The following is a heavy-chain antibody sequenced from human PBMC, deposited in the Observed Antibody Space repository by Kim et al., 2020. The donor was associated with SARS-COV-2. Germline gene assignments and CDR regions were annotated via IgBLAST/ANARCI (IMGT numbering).Heavy chain of an antibody. CDR3: AGLDGPGGGGYFDY. V-gene: IGHV3-7*01. D-gene: IGHD2-15*01. Sequence: GGSLRLSCAASGFTFSSYWMSWVRQAPGKGLEWVANIKQDGSEKYYVDSVKGRFTISRDNAKNSLYLQMNSLRAEDTAVYYCAGLDGPGGGGYFDYWGQGTLVTVSS. CDR1: GFTFSSYW. CDR2: IKQDGSEK. J-gene: IGHJ4*02.